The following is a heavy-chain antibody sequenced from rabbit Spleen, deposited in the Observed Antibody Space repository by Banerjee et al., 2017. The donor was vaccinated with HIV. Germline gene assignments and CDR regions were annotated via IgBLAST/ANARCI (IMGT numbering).Heavy chain of an antibody. Sequence: QSLEESGGGLVKPEGSLTLTCKASGFSFSNSYYMCWVRQAPGKGLEWIACIDAGSSGFTYFASWAKGRFTISKTSSTTVTLRMTSLTAADRATYFCARDLVGVIGWNFYLWGPGTLVTVS. CDR1: GFSFSNSYY. J-gene: IGHJ4*01. CDR3: ARDLVGVIGWNFYL. V-gene: IGHV1S40*01. D-gene: IGHD1-1*01. CDR2: IDAGSSGFT.